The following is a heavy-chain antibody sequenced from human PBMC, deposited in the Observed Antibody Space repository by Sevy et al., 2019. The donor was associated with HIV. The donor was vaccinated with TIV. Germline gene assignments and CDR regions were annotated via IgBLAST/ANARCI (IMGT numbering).Heavy chain of an antibody. CDR2: IGVRGDT. J-gene: IGHJ4*02. CDR1: GFTFYKYD. D-gene: IGHD7-27*01. Sequence: GGSLRLSCAASGFTFYKYDMHWVRQPTGKGLEWLSGIGVRGDTHYPGAVKGRFTISRENAKNSLYLQMDDLRAGDTAVYYCATEGTGKQRAGFDFWGQGTLVTVSS. V-gene: IGHV3-13*01. CDR3: ATEGTGKQRAGFDF.